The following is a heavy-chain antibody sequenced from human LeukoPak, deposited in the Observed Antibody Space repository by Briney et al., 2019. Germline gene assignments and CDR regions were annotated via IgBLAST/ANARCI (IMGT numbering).Heavy chain of an antibody. CDR1: GYTFTGYY. CDR3: ARDLGNYYGSGSYYDY. J-gene: IGHJ4*02. CDR2: INPNSGGT. Sequence: GASVKVSCKASGYTFTGYYMHWVRQAPGQGLEWMGWINPNSGGTNYAQKFQGRVTMTRDTSISTAYMELSRLRSDDTAVYYCARDLGNYYGSGSYYDYWGQGTLVTVSS. D-gene: IGHD3-10*01. V-gene: IGHV1-2*02.